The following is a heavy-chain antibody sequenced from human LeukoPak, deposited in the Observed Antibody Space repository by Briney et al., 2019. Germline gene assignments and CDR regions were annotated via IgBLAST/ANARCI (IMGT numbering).Heavy chain of an antibody. CDR1: GFTFSSYT. D-gene: IGHD2-8*01. CDR2: ISGRGDST. Sequence: GGSLRLSCAASGFTFSSYTMIWVRQAPGKGLEWVSVISGRGDSTYYADSVKGRFTISRDNSKNTLYLQMNSLRADDTAVYYCAKHARRGPHWFDPWGQGTLVTVSS. V-gene: IGHV3-23*01. CDR3: AKHARRGPHWFDP. J-gene: IGHJ5*02.